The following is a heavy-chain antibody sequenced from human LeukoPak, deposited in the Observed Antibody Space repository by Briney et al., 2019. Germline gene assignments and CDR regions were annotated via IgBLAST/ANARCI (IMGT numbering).Heavy chain of an antibody. D-gene: IGHD4-17*01. J-gene: IGHJ4*02. V-gene: IGHV3-30-3*01. Sequence: GRSLRLSCAASGFTFSSFAMHWVRQAPGKGLEWVAVISYEGSDKYYADSVKGRLTISRDNSKNTLYLQMNSLRAEDTAVYFCARETTGGYFDQWGQGTLVTVSS. CDR1: GFTFSSFA. CDR2: ISYEGSDK. CDR3: ARETTGGYFDQ.